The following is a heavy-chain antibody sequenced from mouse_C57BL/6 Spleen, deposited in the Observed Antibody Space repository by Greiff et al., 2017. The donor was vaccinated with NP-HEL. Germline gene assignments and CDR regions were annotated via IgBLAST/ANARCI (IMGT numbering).Heavy chain of an antibody. CDR2: IYPGDGDT. J-gene: IGHJ1*03. Sequence: VQLQQSGPELVKPGASVKISCKASGYAFSSSWMNWVKQRPGKGLEWIGRIYPGDGDTNYNGKFKGKATLTADKSSSTAYMQLSSLTSEDSAVYFCAITTVVATGWYFEVWGTGTTVTVSS. D-gene: IGHD1-1*01. V-gene: IGHV1-82*01. CDR1: GYAFSSSW. CDR3: AITTVVATGWYFEV.